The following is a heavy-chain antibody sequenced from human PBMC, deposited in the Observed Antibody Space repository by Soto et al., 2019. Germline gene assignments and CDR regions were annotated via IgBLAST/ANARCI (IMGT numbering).Heavy chain of an antibody. J-gene: IGHJ4*02. CDR1: GFTFSSYS. D-gene: IGHD3-22*01. CDR3: ATTLYYYDTSGYS. CDR2: ISSSSSYI. Sequence: EVQLVESGGGLVKPGGSLRLSCAASGFTFSSYSMNWVRQAPGKGLEWVSSISSSSSYIYYADSVKGRFTISRDNAKNSLYLQMNSLRAEDTAVYYCATTLYYYDTSGYSWGQGTLVTVSS. V-gene: IGHV3-21*01.